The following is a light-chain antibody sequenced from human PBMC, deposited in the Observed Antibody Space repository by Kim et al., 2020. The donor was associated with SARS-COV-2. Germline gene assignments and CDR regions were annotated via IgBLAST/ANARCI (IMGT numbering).Light chain of an antibody. CDR3: YAAADNKGV. J-gene: IGLJ1*01. V-gene: IGLV3-27*01. Sequence: SESPRQTARSTCSGDGRAKNYARWYQQKPGQAPVLVIYKDSERAAGIPERFSGSSSGTTVTLTSSGAEVEDEADYYCYAAADNKGVFGTGTKVTVL. CDR2: KDS. CDR1: GRAKNY.